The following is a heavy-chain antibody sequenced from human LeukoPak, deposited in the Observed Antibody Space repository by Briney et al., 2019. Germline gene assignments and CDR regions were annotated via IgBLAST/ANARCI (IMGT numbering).Heavy chain of an antibody. J-gene: IGHJ4*02. CDR1: GGSINSNSHF. CDR2: IYYSGGT. Sequence: SETLSLTCTVSGGSINSNSHFWDWIRQSPGKGLEWIGTIYYSGGTYYSPSLKSRVTISVDTSKNQFSLELNSVTAADTAVYYCARQGVATAIDYWGQGTLVTVSS. D-gene: IGHD2-21*02. V-gene: IGHV4-39*01. CDR3: ARQGVATAIDY.